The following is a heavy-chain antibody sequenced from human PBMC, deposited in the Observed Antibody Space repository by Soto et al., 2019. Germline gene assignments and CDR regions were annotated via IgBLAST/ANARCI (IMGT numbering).Heavy chain of an antibody. CDR2: ISGSGGST. CDR3: ARDVGYYYDSSGYPAYFDY. Sequence: GGSLRLSCAASGFTFSSYAMSWVRQAPGKGLEWVSAISGSGGSTYYADSVKGRFTISRDNSKNTLYLQMNSLRAADTAVYYCARDVGYYYDSSGYPAYFDYWGQGTLVTVSS. D-gene: IGHD3-22*01. J-gene: IGHJ4*02. V-gene: IGHV3-23*01. CDR1: GFTFSSYA.